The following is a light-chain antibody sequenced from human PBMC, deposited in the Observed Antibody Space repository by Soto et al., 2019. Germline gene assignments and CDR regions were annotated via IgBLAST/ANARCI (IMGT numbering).Light chain of an antibody. V-gene: IGKV3-11*01. CDR2: GAS. Sequence: EIVLTQSPATLSLSPGERATLSCRASQSVRSFLAWYQQKPGQAPRLLIYGASNRASDIPARFSGSGSGTDFTLTISSLEPEDFAVYYCQQRTNWPLTFGGGTKVEIK. J-gene: IGKJ4*01. CDR1: QSVRSF. CDR3: QQRTNWPLT.